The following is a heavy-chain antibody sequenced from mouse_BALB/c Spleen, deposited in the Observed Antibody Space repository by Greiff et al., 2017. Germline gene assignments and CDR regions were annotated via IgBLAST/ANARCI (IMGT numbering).Heavy chain of an antibody. V-gene: IGHV1-69*02. Sequence: QVQLQQSGAELVRPGASVKLSCKASGYTFTSYWINWVKQRPGQGLEWIGNIYPSDSYTNYNQKFKDKATLTVDKSSSTAYMQLSSPTSEDSAVYYCTRSSNGNFYLLDYWGQGTTLTVSS. CDR1: GYTFTSYW. CDR2: IYPSDSYT. J-gene: IGHJ2*01. D-gene: IGHD2-1*01. CDR3: TRSSNGNFYLLDY.